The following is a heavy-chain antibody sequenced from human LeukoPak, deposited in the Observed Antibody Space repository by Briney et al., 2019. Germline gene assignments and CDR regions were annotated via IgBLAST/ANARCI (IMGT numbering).Heavy chain of an antibody. CDR2: IYYSGST. V-gene: IGHV4-59*08. J-gene: IGHJ6*02. Sequence: SETLSLTCTVSGGSISSYYWSWIRQPPGKGLEWIGYIYYSGSTNYNPSLKSRVTISVDTSKNQFSLKLSSVTAADTAVYYCARHVGGSWYAYYYYGMDVWGQGTTVTVSS. CDR1: GGSISSYY. D-gene: IGHD6-13*01. CDR3: ARHVGGSWYAYYYYGMDV.